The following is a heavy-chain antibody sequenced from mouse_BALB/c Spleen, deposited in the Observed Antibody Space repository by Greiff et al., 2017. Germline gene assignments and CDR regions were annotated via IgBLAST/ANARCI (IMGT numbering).Heavy chain of an antibody. CDR1: GYTFTSYW. CDR2: IYPGDGDT. V-gene: IGHV1-87*01. CDR3: SRESMGRYGGFAY. Sequence: QVQLKQSGAELARPGASVKLSCKASGYTFTSYWMQWVKQRPGQGLEWIGAIYPGDGDTRYTQKFKGKATLTADKSSSTAYMQLSSLASEDSAVYYCSRESMGRYGGFAYWGQGTLVTVSA. D-gene: IGHD2-14*01. J-gene: IGHJ3*01.